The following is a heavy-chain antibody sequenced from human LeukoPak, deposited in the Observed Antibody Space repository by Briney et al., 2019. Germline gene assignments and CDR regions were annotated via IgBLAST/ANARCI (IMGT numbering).Heavy chain of an antibody. D-gene: IGHD1-26*01. J-gene: IGHJ4*02. Sequence: SETLSLTCTVSGGLISRIEYYWGWVRQSPVKGLEWLGHIYHTGTTLYSPHLNNRLTVSVDSSKNQFSLTLNSVTAADTAVYYCASVSVWELATHTGGSFDYWGRGILVTVSS. CDR3: ASVSVWELATHTGGSFDY. CDR2: IYHTGTT. CDR1: GGLISRIEYY. V-gene: IGHV4-30-4*01.